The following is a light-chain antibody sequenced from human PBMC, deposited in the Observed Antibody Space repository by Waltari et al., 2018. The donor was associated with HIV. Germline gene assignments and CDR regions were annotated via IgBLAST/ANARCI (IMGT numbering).Light chain of an antibody. CDR1: YSNIGSNT. V-gene: IGLV1-44*01. CDR2: SNIHN. J-gene: IGLJ3*02. CDR3: AAWDDSLNGPV. Sequence: QSVLTQPPSASGTPGQGVTISCAGSYSNIGSNTVNWYRQLPGAAPKLLIDSNIHNRWPSGVPDRFSGSTSGTSASLAISGLQSEDEAHYYCAAWDDSLNGPVFGGGTMLTVL.